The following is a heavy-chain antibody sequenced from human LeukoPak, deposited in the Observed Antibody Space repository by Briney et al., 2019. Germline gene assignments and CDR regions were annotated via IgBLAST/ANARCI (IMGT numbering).Heavy chain of an antibody. CDR3: AKEQQQLVPNRYYYYGMDV. Sequence: GGSLRLSCAASGFTFSTYAMSWVRQAPGRGLEWVSTISGSSGSTDYADSVKGRFTVSRDNSRNTLYLQMNSLRAEGTAVYYCAKEQQQLVPNRYYYYGMDVWGQGTTVTVSS. J-gene: IGHJ6*02. D-gene: IGHD6-13*01. V-gene: IGHV3-23*01. CDR2: ISGSSGST. CDR1: GFTFSTYA.